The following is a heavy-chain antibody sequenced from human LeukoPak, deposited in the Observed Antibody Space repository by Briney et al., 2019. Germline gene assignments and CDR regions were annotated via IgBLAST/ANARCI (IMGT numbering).Heavy chain of an antibody. J-gene: IGHJ4*02. CDR2: INAGNGNT. CDR3: ASGEQGSGSYYLAY. D-gene: IGHD1-26*01. V-gene: IGHV1-3*01. CDR1: GYTFTSYA. Sequence: ASVNVSCKASGYTFTSYAMHWVRQAPGQRLEWMGWINAGNGNTKYSQKFQGRVTITRDTSASTAYMELSSLRSEDTAVYYCASGEQGSGSYYLAYWGQGTLVTVSS.